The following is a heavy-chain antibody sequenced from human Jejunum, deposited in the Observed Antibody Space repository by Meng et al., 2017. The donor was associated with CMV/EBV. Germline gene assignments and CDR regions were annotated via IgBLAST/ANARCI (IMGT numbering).Heavy chain of an antibody. CDR2: MDPSRGIT. J-gene: IGHJ4*02. CDR3: ARGIEAGLDY. CDR1: GYTFTSLD. V-gene: IGHV1-8*01. D-gene: IGHD5-12*01. Sequence: QVQLVQSGAEVKKPGASVKVSCKASGYTFTSLDTNWVRQATGQGPEWMGWMDPSRGITAYAQKFKGRVTMTRDTSIDTAYMELTSLKSEDTAIYYCARGIEAGLDYWGQGTLVTVSS.